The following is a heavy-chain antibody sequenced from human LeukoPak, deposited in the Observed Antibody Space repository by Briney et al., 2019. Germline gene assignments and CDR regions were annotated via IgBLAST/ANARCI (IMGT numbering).Heavy chain of an antibody. J-gene: IGHJ5*02. V-gene: IGHV3-23*01. CDR3: AKGPPYDILTGYYYH. CDR2: ISGSGGST. CDR1: GFTFSSYG. D-gene: IGHD3-9*01. Sequence: GGSLRLSCAASGFTFSSYGMSWVRQAPGKGLEWVSAISGSGGSTYYADSVKGRFTISRDNSKNTLYLQMDSLRAEDTAVYYCAKGPPYDILTGYYYHWGQGTLVTVSS.